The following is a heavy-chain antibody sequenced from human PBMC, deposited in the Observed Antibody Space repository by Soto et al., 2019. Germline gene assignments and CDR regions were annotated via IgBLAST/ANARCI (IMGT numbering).Heavy chain of an antibody. Sequence: GGSLRLSCAASRFTFSDYYMSWIRQAPGKGLEWVSYISTSGSTIYYADSVKGRFIISRDNAKDSVFLQMYSLRAEDTAMYYCVRGDDRVDWGQGTLVTVSA. CDR1: RFTFSDYY. D-gene: IGHD1-1*01. V-gene: IGHV3-11*04. CDR3: VRGDDRVD. J-gene: IGHJ4*02. CDR2: ISTSGSTI.